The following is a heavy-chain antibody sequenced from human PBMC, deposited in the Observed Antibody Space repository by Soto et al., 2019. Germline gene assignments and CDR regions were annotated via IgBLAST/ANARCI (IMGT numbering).Heavy chain of an antibody. CDR3: AKGRVTNYYYHMDV. CDR2: ITGSGDSA. CDR1: GFTFNNYA. J-gene: IGHJ6*03. V-gene: IGHV3-23*01. Sequence: EVQLLESGGGLVQPGGSLRLSCAAYGFTFNNYAISWVRQAPGKGLEWVSTITGSGDSAYYADSVKGRFIISRDNSKNTLYMQMHSLGAEDSAIYYCAKGRVTNYYYHMDVWGGGTTVTVSS. D-gene: IGHD4-17*01.